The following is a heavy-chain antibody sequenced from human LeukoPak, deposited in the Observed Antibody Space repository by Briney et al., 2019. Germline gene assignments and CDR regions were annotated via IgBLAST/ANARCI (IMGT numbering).Heavy chain of an antibody. CDR2: INHSGST. CDR3: ARRIPTVNKYYFDY. D-gene: IGHD4-17*01. CDR1: GGSFSGYY. Sequence: SETLSLTCAIYGGSFSGYYWSWIRQPPGKGLEWIGEINHSGSTNYNPSLKSRVTISVDTSKNQFSLKLSSVTAADTAVYYCARRIPTVNKYYFDYWGQGTLVTVSS. V-gene: IGHV4-34*01. J-gene: IGHJ4*02.